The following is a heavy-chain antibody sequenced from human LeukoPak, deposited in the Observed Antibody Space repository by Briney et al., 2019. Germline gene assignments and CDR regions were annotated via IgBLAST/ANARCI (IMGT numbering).Heavy chain of an antibody. CDR2: IWYDGSNK. D-gene: IGHD1-1*01. J-gene: IGHJ6*02. Sequence: GRSLRLSCAASGFTFSSYGMHWVRQAPGKGLEGVAVIWYDGSNKYYADSVKGRFTISRDNSKNTLYLQMNSLRAEDTAVYYCARATTSSRTYYYYYGMDVWGQGTTVTVSS. V-gene: IGHV3-33*01. CDR3: ARATTSSRTYYYYYGMDV. CDR1: GFTFSSYG.